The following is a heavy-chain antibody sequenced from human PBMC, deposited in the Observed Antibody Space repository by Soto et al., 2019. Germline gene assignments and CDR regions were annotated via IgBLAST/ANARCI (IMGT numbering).Heavy chain of an antibody. J-gene: IGHJ3*01. V-gene: IGHV3-15*07. CDR2: INSKSNGGTT. Sequence: GGSLRLSCAASGFTFSNAWMNWVRQPPGKGLEWVGRINSKSNGGTTDYAAPVKGRFTISRDDSKNMLYLQMNSLRGEDTAVYYCARDQLYYNDFSGRPLNAFDVWGQGTMVTVS. CDR3: ARDQLYYNDFSGRPLNAFDV. CDR1: GFTFSNAW. D-gene: IGHD3-22*01.